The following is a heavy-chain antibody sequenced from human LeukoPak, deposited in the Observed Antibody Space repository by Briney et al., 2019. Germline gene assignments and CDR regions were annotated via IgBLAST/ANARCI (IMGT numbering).Heavy chain of an antibody. J-gene: IGHJ4*02. CDR2: INTSGST. Sequence: PSETLSLTCTASGGSISSYCSSWIRQPAGKGLEWIGCINTSGSTNYNPSLKSRVTMSVDTSKNQFSLKLSSVTAADTAVYYCARDHSGGSGSYGIFDYWGQGTLVTVSS. CDR3: ARDHSGGSGSYGIFDY. D-gene: IGHD3-10*01. CDR1: GGSISSYC. V-gene: IGHV4-4*07.